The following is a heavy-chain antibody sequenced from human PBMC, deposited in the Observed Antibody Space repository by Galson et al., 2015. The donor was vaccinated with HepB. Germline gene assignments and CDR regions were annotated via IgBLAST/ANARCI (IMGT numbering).Heavy chain of an antibody. J-gene: IGHJ6*02. D-gene: IGHD6-13*01. CDR1: GFTFSSYG. Sequence: SLRLSCAASGFTFSSYGMHWVRQAPGKGLEWVAVISYDGSNKYYADSVKGRFTISRDNSKNTLYLQMNSLRAEDTAVYYCAKGSIVATLPYSSSWLDNYYYYGMDVWGQGTTVTVSS. CDR3: AKGSIVATLPYSSSWLDNYYYYGMDV. V-gene: IGHV3-30*18. CDR2: ISYDGSNK.